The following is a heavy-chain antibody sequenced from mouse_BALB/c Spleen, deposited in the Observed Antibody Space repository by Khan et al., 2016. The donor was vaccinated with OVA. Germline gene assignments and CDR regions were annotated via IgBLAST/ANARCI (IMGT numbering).Heavy chain of an antibody. CDR1: GFTFSSYS. J-gene: IGHJ3*01. D-gene: IGHD4-1*01. CDR3: ASHLTGSFAY. Sequence: EVQLVESGGDLVKPGGSLKLSCAASGFTFSSYSMSWVRQTLDKRLEWVATISSGGDYTYYPDNVKGRFTISRDKAKNTLYLQLSSLKSEDTAMCYCASHLTGSFAYWGQGSLVTVSA. V-gene: IGHV5-6*01. CDR2: ISSGGDYT.